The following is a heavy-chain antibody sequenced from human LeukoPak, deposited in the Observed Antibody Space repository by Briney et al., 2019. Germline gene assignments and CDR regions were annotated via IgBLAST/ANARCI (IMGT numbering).Heavy chain of an antibody. CDR1: GYTFTSYG. J-gene: IGHJ6*02. CDR3: ARDGLYCSGGSCPRGFYYYGMDV. D-gene: IGHD2-15*01. CDR2: IGANNDNT. V-gene: IGHV1-18*01. Sequence: ASVKVSCKASGYTFTSYGISWVRQAPGQGLERMGWIGANNDNTNYAQKLQGRVTMTTDTSTSTAYMELRSLRSDDTAVYYCARDGLYCSGGSCPRGFYYYGMDVWGQGTTVTVSS.